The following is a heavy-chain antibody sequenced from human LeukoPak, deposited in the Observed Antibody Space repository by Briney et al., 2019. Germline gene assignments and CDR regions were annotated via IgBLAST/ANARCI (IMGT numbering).Heavy chain of an antibody. J-gene: IGHJ4*02. D-gene: IGHD3-3*01. CDR1: GYAFTGYY. V-gene: IGHV1-2*02. Sequence: ASVKVSCKASGYAFTGYYMHWVRQAPGQGLEWMGWINPNSGGTNYAQKFQGRVTMTRDTSISTAYMELSRLRSDDTAVYYCARDSDTPDFRSGYYASLNFDYWGQGTLVTVSS. CDR2: INPNSGGT. CDR3: ARDSDTPDFRSGYYASLNFDY.